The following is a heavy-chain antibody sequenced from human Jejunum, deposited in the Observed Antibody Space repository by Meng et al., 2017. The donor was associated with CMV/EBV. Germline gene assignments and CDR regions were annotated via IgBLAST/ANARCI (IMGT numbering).Heavy chain of an antibody. J-gene: IGHJ4*02. D-gene: IGHD2-8*01. Sequence: KASGGSFNSFTIFWVRHATGQGLQSLGGIVPIFGTSHYAQNFQGRVTITTDESTSTVYMELNSLRSDDTALYYCMMYQNWGETDFWGQGTLVTVSS. CDR2: IVPIFGTS. V-gene: IGHV1-69*05. CDR1: GGSFNSFT. CDR3: MMYQNWGETDF.